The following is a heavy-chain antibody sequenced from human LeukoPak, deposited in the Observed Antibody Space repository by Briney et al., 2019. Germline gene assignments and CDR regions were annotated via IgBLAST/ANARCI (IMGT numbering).Heavy chain of an antibody. D-gene: IGHD2-15*01. Sequence: GGSQTLLCAASGFTVSSNYMTWVRQAPGKGLEWVSVIYSGGATHYADSVKGRFTISRDNSKNALYLKMNSLRAEDTAVYYCASGSTNRPLALFDYWGQ. CDR3: ASGSTNRPLALFDY. V-gene: IGHV3-53*01. CDR1: GFTVSSNY. J-gene: IGHJ4*02. CDR2: IYSGGAT.